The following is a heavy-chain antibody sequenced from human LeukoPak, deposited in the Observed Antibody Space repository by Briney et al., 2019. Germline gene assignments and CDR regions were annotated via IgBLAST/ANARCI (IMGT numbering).Heavy chain of an antibody. J-gene: IGHJ3*02. Sequence: PSETLSLTCTVSGGSISSYYWSWIRQPPGKGLEWIGYIYYSGSTNYNPSLKSRVTISVDTSKNQFSLKLSSVTAADTAVYYCARAAGMGPIDAFDIWGQGTMVTVSS. CDR1: GGSISSYY. D-gene: IGHD3-10*01. CDR2: IYYSGST. V-gene: IGHV4-59*01. CDR3: ARAAGMGPIDAFDI.